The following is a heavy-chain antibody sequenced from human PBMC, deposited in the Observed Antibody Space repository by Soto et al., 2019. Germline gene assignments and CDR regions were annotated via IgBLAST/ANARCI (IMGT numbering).Heavy chain of an antibody. V-gene: IGHV4-31*03. CDR2: IYYSGST. D-gene: IGHD3-3*01. CDR1: GGSISSGGYY. CDR3: AMGGSYYDFWRGFAGRYY. J-gene: IGHJ4*02. Sequence: SETLSLTCTVSGGSISSGGYYWSWIRQHPGKGLEWIGYIYYSGSTYYNPSLKSRVTISVDTSKNQFSLKLSSVTAADTAVYYCAMGGSYYDFWRGFAGRYYWGQGTLVTVSS.